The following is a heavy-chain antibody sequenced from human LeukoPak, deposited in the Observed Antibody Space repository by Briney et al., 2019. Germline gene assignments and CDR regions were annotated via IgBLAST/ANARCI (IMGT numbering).Heavy chain of an antibody. Sequence: SETLSLTCTVSGDSISSFWWSWIRQPPGKGLEWIGCIHYSGSTKYNPSFKSRVTISVDTSKNQFSLKLCSVTAADTAVYYCATSGAYCGGDCYSLFDYWGQGTLVTVSS. D-gene: IGHD2-21*02. V-gene: IGHV4-59*08. CDR3: ATSGAYCGGDCYSLFDY. CDR2: IHYSGST. CDR1: GDSISSFW. J-gene: IGHJ4*02.